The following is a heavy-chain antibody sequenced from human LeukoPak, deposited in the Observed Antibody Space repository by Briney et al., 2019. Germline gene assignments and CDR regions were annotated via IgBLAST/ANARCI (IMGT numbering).Heavy chain of an antibody. D-gene: IGHD6-13*01. Sequence: SETLSLTCTVSGGSIASSTYYWGWIRQPPGRGLEWIGSIYYSGSTYYNPSLKSRVTISVDTSKNQFSLNLTSVTAADTAVYYCARHFSGAAAPLPFDYWGQGTLVTVSS. CDR1: GGSIASSTYY. J-gene: IGHJ4*02. CDR3: ARHFSGAAAPLPFDY. V-gene: IGHV4-39*01. CDR2: IYYSGST.